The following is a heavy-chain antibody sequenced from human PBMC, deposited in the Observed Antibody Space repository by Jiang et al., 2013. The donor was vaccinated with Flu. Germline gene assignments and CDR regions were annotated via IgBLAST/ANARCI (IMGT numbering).Heavy chain of an antibody. V-gene: IGHV1-69*10. CDR3: ARDRYYGSGPKAFDI. Sequence: SGAEVKKPGSSVKVSCKASGGIFNSSAISWVRQAPGQGLEWMGGIIPMVNIKNYAQKFQGRVTITSDKSTSTAYLELSSLSSDDTGVYFCARDRYYGSGPKAFDIWGQGTLVTVSS. CDR1: GGIFNSSA. CDR2: IIPMVNIK. J-gene: IGHJ3*02. D-gene: IGHD3-10*01.